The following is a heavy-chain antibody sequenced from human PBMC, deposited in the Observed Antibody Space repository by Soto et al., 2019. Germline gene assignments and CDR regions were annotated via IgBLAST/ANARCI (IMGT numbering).Heavy chain of an antibody. Sequence: SVQFSCKASGGTFSSYAISWVRQAPGQGLEWMGGIIPIFGTANYAQKFQGRVTITADESTSTAYMELSSLRSEDTAVYYCARTVREHIFGVPHYYGMDVWGQGTTVTVSS. CDR2: IIPIFGTA. D-gene: IGHD3-16*01. V-gene: IGHV1-69*13. CDR1: GGTFSSYA. J-gene: IGHJ6*02. CDR3: ARTVREHIFGVPHYYGMDV.